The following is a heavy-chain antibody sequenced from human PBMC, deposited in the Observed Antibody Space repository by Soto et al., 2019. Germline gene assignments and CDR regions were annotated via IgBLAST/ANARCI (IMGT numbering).Heavy chain of an antibody. CDR2: IIPIFGTA. D-gene: IGHD6-6*01. Sequence: PVKFSCKASGGTLSSHAISCVRQAPGQGLEWMGGIIPIFGTANYAQKFQGRVTITADESTSTAYMELSSLRSEDTAVYYCAQSIAARPGYYGMDVWGQGTTVTVSS. J-gene: IGHJ6*02. CDR3: AQSIAARPGYYGMDV. CDR1: GGTLSSHA. V-gene: IGHV1-69*01.